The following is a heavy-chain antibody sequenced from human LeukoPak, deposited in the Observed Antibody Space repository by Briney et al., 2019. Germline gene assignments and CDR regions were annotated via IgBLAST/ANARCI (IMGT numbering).Heavy chain of an antibody. CDR3: AKDKEWALVVPAAAIDY. D-gene: IGHD2-2*01. J-gene: IGHJ4*02. CDR1: GFTFDDYA. V-gene: IGHV3-9*01. Sequence: GGSLRLSCAASGFTFDDYAMHWVRQAPGKGLEWVSGISWNSGSIGYADSVKGRFTISRDNAKNTLYLQMNSLRAEDTAVYYCAKDKEWALVVPAAAIDYWGQGTLVTVSS. CDR2: ISWNSGSI.